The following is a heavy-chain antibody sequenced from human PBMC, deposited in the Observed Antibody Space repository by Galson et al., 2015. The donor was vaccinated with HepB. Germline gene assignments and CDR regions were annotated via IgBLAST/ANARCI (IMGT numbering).Heavy chain of an antibody. D-gene: IGHD3-3*01. V-gene: IGHV3-7*03. CDR3: ARDATRITIFGVDEGWFDP. CDR1: GFTFSSYW. J-gene: IGHJ5*02. Sequence: SLRLSCAASGFTFSSYWMSWVRQAPGKGLEWVANIKQDGSEKYYVDSVKGRFTISRDNAKNSLYLQMNSLRAEDTAVYYCARDATRITIFGVDEGWFDPWGQGTLVTVSS. CDR2: IKQDGSEK.